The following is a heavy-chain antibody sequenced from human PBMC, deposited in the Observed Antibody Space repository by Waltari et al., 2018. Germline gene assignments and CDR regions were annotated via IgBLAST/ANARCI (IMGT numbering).Heavy chain of an antibody. J-gene: IGHJ4*02. CDR3: ATGGWGFYLGY. D-gene: IGHD7-27*01. Sequence: EVQLVESGGGLVKPGGSLSLSCAASGFSFSDYSMNWVRQAPGRGLEWVSSISSNGAYTHYADSVKGRFTISRDNAKNSLFLQMNSLRAEDTAMYYCATGGWGFYLGYWGQGTVVTVSS. V-gene: IGHV3-21*02. CDR2: ISSNGAYT. CDR1: GFSFSDYS.